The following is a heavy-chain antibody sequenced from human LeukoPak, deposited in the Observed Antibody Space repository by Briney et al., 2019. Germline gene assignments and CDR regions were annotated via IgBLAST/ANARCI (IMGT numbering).Heavy chain of an antibody. CDR2: ISGSGGST. CDR1: GFTFSSYA. V-gene: IGHV3-23*01. Sequence: GGSLRLSCAASGFTFSSYAMSWVRQAPGKGLEWVSAISGSGGSTYYADSVKGRFTISRDNSKNTLYLQMNSLRAEDAAVYYCAKDRGGDSSSWYWGQGTLVTVSS. J-gene: IGHJ4*02. CDR3: AKDRGGDSSSWY. D-gene: IGHD6-13*01.